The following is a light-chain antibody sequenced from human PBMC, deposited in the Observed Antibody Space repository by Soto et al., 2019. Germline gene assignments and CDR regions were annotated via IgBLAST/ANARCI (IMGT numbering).Light chain of an antibody. CDR3: QRYGTSPLT. CDR2: GAS. V-gene: IGKV3-20*01. Sequence: EIVLTQSPGTLSSSPGERATLSCRASQSVANNYLAWYQQKPGQAPRLLIYGASSRATGVPDRFSGSGSGTDFALTISRLEPEDFAVYYCQRYGTSPLTFGGGTKVEIK. CDR1: QSVANNY. J-gene: IGKJ4*01.